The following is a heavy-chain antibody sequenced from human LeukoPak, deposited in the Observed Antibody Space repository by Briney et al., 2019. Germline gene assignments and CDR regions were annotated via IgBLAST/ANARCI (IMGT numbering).Heavy chain of an antibody. Sequence: ASVKVSCKASGGTFISYAISWVRQAPGQGLEWMGWINPNSGGTNYAQKFQGRVTMTRDTSISTAYMELSRLRSDDTAVYYCARNLERNYVYYYYMDVWGKGTTVTVSS. D-gene: IGHD1-7*01. CDR2: INPNSGGT. CDR1: GGTFISYA. V-gene: IGHV1-2*02. CDR3: ARNLERNYVYYYYMDV. J-gene: IGHJ6*03.